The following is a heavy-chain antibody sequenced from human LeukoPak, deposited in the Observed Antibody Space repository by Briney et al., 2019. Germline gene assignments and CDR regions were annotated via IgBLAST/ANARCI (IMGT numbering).Heavy chain of an antibody. J-gene: IGHJ4*02. D-gene: IGHD2-2*01. CDR3: ARDEDMVVVPPAPDY. V-gene: IGHV3-30*03. CDR2: ISYDGSNK. CDR1: GFTFSNAW. Sequence: GGSLRLSCAASGFTFSNAWMSWVRQAPGKGLEWVAVISYDGSNKYYADSVKGRFTISRDNSKNTLYLQMNSLRAEDTAVYYCARDEDMVVVPPAPDYWGQGPLVTVSS.